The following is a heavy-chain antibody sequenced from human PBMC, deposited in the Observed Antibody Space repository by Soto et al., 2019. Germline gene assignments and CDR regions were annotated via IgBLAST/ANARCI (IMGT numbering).Heavy chain of an antibody. Sequence: QVQLVQSGAEVKKPGSSVKVSCKASGGTFSSYAISWVRQAPGQGLEWMGGIIPIFGTANYAQKFQGRVTSTAYESTSTAYMELSSRRSEETAVYYCARVEDIVLVPAAAYYYYGMDVWGQGTTVTVSS. D-gene: IGHD2-2*01. CDR3: ARVEDIVLVPAAAYYYYGMDV. CDR2: IIPIFGTA. J-gene: IGHJ6*02. CDR1: GGTFSSYA. V-gene: IGHV1-69*12.